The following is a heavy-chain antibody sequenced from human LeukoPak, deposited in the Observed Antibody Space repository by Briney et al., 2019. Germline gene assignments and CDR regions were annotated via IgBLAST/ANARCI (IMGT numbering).Heavy chain of an antibody. CDR3: ARDRRIAAAFDY. CDR1: GFTFNSYW. V-gene: IGHV3-74*01. D-gene: IGHD6-13*01. J-gene: IGHJ4*02. Sequence: PGGSLRLSCAASGFTFNSYWMQWVRQAPGKGLVWVSRINIEGTSTAYAGSVKGRFTISRDNAKNSLYLQMNSLRAEDTAVYYCARDRRIAAAFDYWGQGTLVTVSS. CDR2: INIEGTST.